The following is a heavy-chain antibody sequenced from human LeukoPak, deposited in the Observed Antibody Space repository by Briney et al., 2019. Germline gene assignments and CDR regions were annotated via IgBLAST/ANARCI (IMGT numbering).Heavy chain of an antibody. CDR1: GYTFTDYY. CDR3: ARDRSYFDWNFDY. V-gene: IGHV1-2*02. Sequence: ASVKVSCKASGYTFTDYYMHWVRQAPGQGLEWMGWINPNSGGTNYAQKFQGRVTMTRDTSISTAYMELSRLRSDDTAVYYCARDRSYFDWNFDYWGQGTLVTVSS. D-gene: IGHD3-9*01. J-gene: IGHJ4*02. CDR2: INPNSGGT.